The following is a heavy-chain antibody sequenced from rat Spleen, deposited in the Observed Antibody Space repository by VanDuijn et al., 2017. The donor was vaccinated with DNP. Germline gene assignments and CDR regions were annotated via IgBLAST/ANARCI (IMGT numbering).Heavy chain of an antibody. D-gene: IGHD1-9*01. J-gene: IGHJ3*01. CDR2: ISYDVSST. Sequence: EVQLVESGGGLVQPGRSLKLSCAASGFTFSTYNMAWVRQGPKKGLEWVATISYDVSSTYYRDSVKGRFTISRDNAKSTLYLQMDSLRSEDTATYYCARHPYGYNYNWFAYWGQGTLVTVSS. V-gene: IGHV5-7*01. CDR1: GFTFSTYN. CDR3: ARHPYGYNYNWFAY.